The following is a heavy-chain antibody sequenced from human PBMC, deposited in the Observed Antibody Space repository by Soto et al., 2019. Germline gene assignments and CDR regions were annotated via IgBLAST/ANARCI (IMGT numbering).Heavy chain of an antibody. Sequence: SETLSLTCTVSGGSINSGGYYWSWVRQHPGKGLEYIGSIYYRGSTYYNPSLQSRLTISMDTSKNQVSLRLSSVTAADTAVYYCVREVFDSGTGRFDPWGQGTLVTVSS. CDR3: VREVFDSGTGRFDP. V-gene: IGHV4-31*03. D-gene: IGHD3-10*01. J-gene: IGHJ5*02. CDR1: GGSINSGGYY. CDR2: IYYRGST.